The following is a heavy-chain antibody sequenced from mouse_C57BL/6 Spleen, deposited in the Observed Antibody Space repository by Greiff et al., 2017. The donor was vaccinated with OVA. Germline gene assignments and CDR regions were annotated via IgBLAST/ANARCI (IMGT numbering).Heavy chain of an antibody. CDR1: GYAFSSSW. CDR3: ARSVDY. CDR2: IYPGDGDT. V-gene: IGHV1-82*01. J-gene: IGHJ4*01. Sequence: QVQLQQSGPELVKPGASVKISCKASGYAFSSSWMNWVKQRPGKGLEWIGRIYPGDGDTNYNGKFKGKAKLTADKSSSTAYMQLSSQASDDSAVYFCARSVDYWGQGTSVTVSS.